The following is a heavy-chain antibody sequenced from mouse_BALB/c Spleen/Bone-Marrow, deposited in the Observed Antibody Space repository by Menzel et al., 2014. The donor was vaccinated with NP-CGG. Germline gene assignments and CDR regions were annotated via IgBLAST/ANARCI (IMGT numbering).Heavy chain of an antibody. Sequence: VQLKQSGTVLARPGAAVKMSCKASGYTFSNYWMHWVKQRPGQGLEWIGTIYPGNSDTTYNQNFKGKAKLTAVTSTSTAYMELSSLTNEDSAVYYCTTLARNSFDYWGQGTTLTVSS. CDR2: IYPGNSDT. D-gene: IGHD3-1*01. V-gene: IGHV1-5*01. J-gene: IGHJ2*01. CDR1: GYTFSNYW. CDR3: TTLARNSFDY.